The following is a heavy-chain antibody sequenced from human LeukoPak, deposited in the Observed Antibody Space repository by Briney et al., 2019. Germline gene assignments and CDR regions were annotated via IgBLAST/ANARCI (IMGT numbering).Heavy chain of an antibody. CDR1: RGSFSSYY. D-gene: IGHD3-10*01. V-gene: IGHV4-4*09. CDR2: IYFSGST. Sequence: SETLSLTCTVSRGSFSSYYWGWIRQPPGKGLEWIGYIYFSGSTNYNPSLRSRVTMSVDTSKNQFSLKLNSLTAADTAVYYCARVSSVRGVTVGNWFDPWGQGTLVTVSS. J-gene: IGHJ5*02. CDR3: ARVSSVRGVTVGNWFDP.